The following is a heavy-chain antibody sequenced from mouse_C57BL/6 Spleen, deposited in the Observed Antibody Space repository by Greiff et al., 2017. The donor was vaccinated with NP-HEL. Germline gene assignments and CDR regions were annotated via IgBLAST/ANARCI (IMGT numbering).Heavy chain of an antibody. CDR2: IYPGSGST. D-gene: IGHD4-1*01. J-gene: IGHJ4*01. Sequence: SFHLSCKASGYTFTSYWITWVKQRPGQGLEWIGDIYPGSGSTNYNEKFKSKATLTVDTSSSTAYMQLSSLTSEDSAVYYCARADWDENYYAMDYWGQGTSVTVSS. V-gene: IGHV1-55*01. CDR1: GYTFTSYW. CDR3: ARADWDENYYAMDY.